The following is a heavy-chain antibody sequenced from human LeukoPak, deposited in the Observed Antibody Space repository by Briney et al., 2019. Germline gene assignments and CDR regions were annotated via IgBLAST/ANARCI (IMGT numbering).Heavy chain of an antibody. V-gene: IGHV4-39*01. Sequence: SETLSLTCTVSGGSISSSSYYWGWIRQPPGKGLEWIGSIYYSGNTYYNPSLKSRVTISVDTSKNQFSLKLNSVTAADTAVYYCARQYGPGYSSTWYFDYWGLGTLVTVSS. D-gene: IGHD6-13*01. J-gene: IGHJ4*02. CDR1: GGSISSSSYY. CDR3: ARQYGPGYSSTWYFDY. CDR2: IYYSGNT.